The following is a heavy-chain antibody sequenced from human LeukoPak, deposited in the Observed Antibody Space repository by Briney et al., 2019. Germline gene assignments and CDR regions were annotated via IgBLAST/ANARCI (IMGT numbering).Heavy chain of an antibody. CDR1: GGSISSSNW. CDR2: INHSGST. Sequence: PSETLSLTCAVSGGSISSSNWWSWVRQPPGKGLEWIGEINHSGSTNYNPSLKSRVTISVDTSKNQFSLKLSSVTAADTAVYYCARGLAVSIYYFDYWGQGTLVTVSS. V-gene: IGHV4-4*02. D-gene: IGHD3-16*02. CDR3: ARGLAVSIYYFDY. J-gene: IGHJ4*02.